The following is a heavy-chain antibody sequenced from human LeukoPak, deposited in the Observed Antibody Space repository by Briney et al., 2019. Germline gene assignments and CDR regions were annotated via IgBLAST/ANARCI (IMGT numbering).Heavy chain of an antibody. D-gene: IGHD1-7*01. V-gene: IGHV3-23*01. Sequence: GGSLRLSCAASGFIFSNSAMTWVRQAPGKGLEWVSAISTGGRTTIYTDSVKDRFTISRDNSKNTLYLQMNSLRAEDTAVYYCARGGNYAPLDYWGQGTLVTVSS. J-gene: IGHJ4*02. CDR2: ISTGGRTT. CDR3: ARGGNYAPLDY. CDR1: GFIFSNSA.